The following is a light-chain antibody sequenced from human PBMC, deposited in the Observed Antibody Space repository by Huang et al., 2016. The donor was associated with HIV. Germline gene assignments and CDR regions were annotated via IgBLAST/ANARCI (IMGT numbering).Light chain of an antibody. CDR2: ETS. CDR1: QSVSGY. V-gene: IGKV3-11*01. CDR3: QHRVNWPIT. Sequence: EIVLTQSPATLSLSPGERATLSCRASQSVSGYLVWYQQKPGQPPRLLIYETSNRSTGIPARFSGSWSGTDFTLTISSLEPEDFAVYYCQHRVNWPITFGQGTRLEIK. J-gene: IGKJ5*01.